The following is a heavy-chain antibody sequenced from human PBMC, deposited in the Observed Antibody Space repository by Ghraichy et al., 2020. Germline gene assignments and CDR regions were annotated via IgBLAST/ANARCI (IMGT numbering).Heavy chain of an antibody. Sequence: GGSLRLSCAASGFTFDDYAMHWVRQAPGKGLEWVSGISWNSGSIGYADSVKGRFTISRDNAKNSLYLQMNSLRAEDTALYYCAKDRGYSGSPSPFDYWGQGTLVTVSS. CDR3: AKDRGYSGSPSPFDY. CDR2: ISWNSGSI. CDR1: GFTFDDYA. V-gene: IGHV3-9*01. J-gene: IGHJ4*02. D-gene: IGHD1-26*01.